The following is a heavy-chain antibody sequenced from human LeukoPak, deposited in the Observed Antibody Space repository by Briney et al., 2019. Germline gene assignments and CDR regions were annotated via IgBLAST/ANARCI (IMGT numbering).Heavy chain of an antibody. Sequence: GGSLRLSCAASGCTFSSYSMKWIRQAPRKGLEWVSFISSSSSYIYYAGSAKGRFTISRDNAKNSLYLQMNSLRAEDTAVYYCARDKVGTTGYWGQGTLVTVSS. CDR2: ISSSSSYI. V-gene: IGHV3-21*01. CDR1: GCTFSSYS. CDR3: ARDKVGTTGY. D-gene: IGHD1-1*01. J-gene: IGHJ4*02.